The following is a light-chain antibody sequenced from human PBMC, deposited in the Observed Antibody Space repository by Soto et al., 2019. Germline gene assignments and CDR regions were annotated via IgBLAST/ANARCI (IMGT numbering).Light chain of an antibody. J-gene: IGKJ2*01. V-gene: IGKV3-20*01. CDR3: QHYGSAAYT. CDR2: GAS. Sequence: EIVLTQSPGTLSLSPGERATLSCRASQSVRSNYLAWYQQKPGQAPRLLIYGASSRATGIPDRFSGSGSGTDFTLTISRLEPEVYAVYYCQHYGSAAYTFGQGTTLEIK. CDR1: QSVRSNY.